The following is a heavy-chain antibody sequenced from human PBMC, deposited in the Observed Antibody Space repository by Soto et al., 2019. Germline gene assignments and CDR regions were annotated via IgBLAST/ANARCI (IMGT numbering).Heavy chain of an antibody. CDR3: ARHSDIFTGYYRNFDY. CDR1: GGSIRSYD. Sequence: SETRSLTCTVSGGSIRSYDWSWIRQRPGKGLEWGGDIYYSWSTNSTPPLNSRVTISVDPSKTQFSLKLSSVTAADTAVYYCARHSDIFTGYYRNFDYWGQGTLVTVSS. J-gene: IGHJ4*02. V-gene: IGHV4-59*01. CDR2: IYYSWST. D-gene: IGHD3-9*01.